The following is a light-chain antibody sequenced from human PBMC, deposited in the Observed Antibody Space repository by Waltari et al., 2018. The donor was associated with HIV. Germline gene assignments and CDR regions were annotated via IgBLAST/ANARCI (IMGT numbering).Light chain of an antibody. Sequence: QSALTQPASVSGSPGQSITISCTGTRSDVGGYNHVSWYQQHPGKAPKLMIYDVSNRPSGVSNRFSGSKSGNTASLTISGLQAEDEADYYCSSYTSSSPYAFGTGTKVTVL. J-gene: IGLJ1*01. CDR3: SSYTSSSPYA. CDR1: RSDVGGYNH. CDR2: DVS. V-gene: IGLV2-14*03.